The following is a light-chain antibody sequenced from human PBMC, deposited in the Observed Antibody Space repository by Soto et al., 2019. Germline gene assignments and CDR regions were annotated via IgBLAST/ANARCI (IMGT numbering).Light chain of an antibody. CDR2: DAS. CDR1: QSVSSY. Sequence: EIFLTQSPATLSFFPGEKTTLPCRARQSVSSYLAWYQQKPGQAPRLLIYDASNRATGIPARFSGSGSGTDFTLTISSLEPEDFAVYYCQQRSNWPWTFGQGTKVDNK. V-gene: IGKV3-11*01. J-gene: IGKJ1*01. CDR3: QQRSNWPWT.